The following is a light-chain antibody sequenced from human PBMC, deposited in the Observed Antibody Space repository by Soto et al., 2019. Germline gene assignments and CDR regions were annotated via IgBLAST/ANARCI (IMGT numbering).Light chain of an antibody. J-gene: IGKJ1*01. CDR2: GVS. CDR3: QQYIDSPRT. V-gene: IGKV3-20*01. CDR1: QTVNRNY. Sequence: EIVLTQSPGTLDLSLGDGATLSCRASQTVNRNYLACYHQKPGQPPRLLIYGVSNRATGVPDRFSGSGSGTEFTLTIVRLEPDDFGTYYCQQYIDSPRTFGQGTRVEVK.